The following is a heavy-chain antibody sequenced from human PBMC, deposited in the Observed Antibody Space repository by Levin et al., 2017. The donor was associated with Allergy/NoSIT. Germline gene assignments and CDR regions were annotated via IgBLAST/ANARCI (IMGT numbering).Heavy chain of an antibody. CDR3: TTGTWIQLWLADS. CDR2: IKSKNDGGTT. CDR1: GFTFSNAW. V-gene: IGHV3-15*01. D-gene: IGHD5-18*01. Sequence: PGESLKISCAASGFTFSNAWMSWVRQVPGKGLEWVGHIKSKNDGGTTDYAAPVKGRFTISRDDSKNTLYVQMNSLKTEDTAVYYCTTGTWIQLWLADSWGQGTLVTVSS. J-gene: IGHJ5*02.